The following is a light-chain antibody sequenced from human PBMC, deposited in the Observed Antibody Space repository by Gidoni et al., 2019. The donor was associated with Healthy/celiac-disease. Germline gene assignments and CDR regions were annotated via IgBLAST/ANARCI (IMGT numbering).Light chain of an antibody. V-gene: IGKV1-8*01. Sequence: AIRMTQSPSSFSASTGDRVTITCRASQGISSYLAWYQQKPGKAPKRLIYAASTLQSGVPSRFSGSGSGTDFTLTSSCLQSEDFATYYCQQYYSYPLTFGGGTKVEIK. CDR3: QQYYSYPLT. CDR2: AAS. CDR1: QGISSY. J-gene: IGKJ4*01.